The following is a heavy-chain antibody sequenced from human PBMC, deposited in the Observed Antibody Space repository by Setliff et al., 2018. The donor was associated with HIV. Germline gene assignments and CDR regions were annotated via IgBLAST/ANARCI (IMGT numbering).Heavy chain of an antibody. CDR1: GGTFSSYG. D-gene: IGHD2-15*01. V-gene: IGHV1-69-2*01. J-gene: IGHJ4*02. CDR2: VDPEDGET. Sequence: ASVKVSCKASGGTFSSYGINWVQQVPGKGLEWVGRVDPEDGETTYAEKFHGRVTMTADTSTDTAYMELSSLRSEDTAVYYCAAVRLSHLGYCRSATCYPDYWGQGTLVTAPQ. CDR3: AAVRLSHLGYCRSATCYPDY.